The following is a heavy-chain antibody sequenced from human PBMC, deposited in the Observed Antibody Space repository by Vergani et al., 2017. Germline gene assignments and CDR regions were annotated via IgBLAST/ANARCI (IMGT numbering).Heavy chain of an antibody. D-gene: IGHD2-2*01. V-gene: IGHV4-38-2*01. J-gene: IGHJ2*01. CDR1: GYSISSGYY. Sequence: QVQLQESGPGLVKPSETLSLTCAVSGYSISSGYYWGWIRQPPGKGLEWIGSIYHSGSTYYNPSLKSRVTMSVDTSKNQFSLKLSSVTAADTAVYYCARATQEIVVVPAAYWYFDLWGRGTLVTVSS. CDR3: ARATQEIVVVPAAYWYFDL. CDR2: IYHSGST.